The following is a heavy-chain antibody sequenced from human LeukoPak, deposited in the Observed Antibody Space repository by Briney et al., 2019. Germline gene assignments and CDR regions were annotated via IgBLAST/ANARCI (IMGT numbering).Heavy chain of an antibody. CDR1: GFTFSSYA. CDR3: ALVVSYYFDY. V-gene: IGHV3-23*01. D-gene: IGHD2-15*01. CDR2: IRGSGGST. Sequence: GGSLRLSCAASGFTFSSYAMSWVRQAPGKGLEWVSAIRGSGGSTYYADSVKGRFTISRDNSKNTLYLQMNSLRAEDTAVYYCALVVSYYFDYWGQGTLVTASS. J-gene: IGHJ4*02.